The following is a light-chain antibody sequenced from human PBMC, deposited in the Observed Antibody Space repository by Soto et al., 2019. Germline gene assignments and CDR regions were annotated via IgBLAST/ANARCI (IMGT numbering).Light chain of an antibody. V-gene: IGLV1-44*01. CDR2: SNN. Sequence: QSALTQPPSASGTPGQRVTISCSGSSSNIGSNTVNWYQQLPGTAPKLLIYSNNQRPSGVPDRFSGSKSGTSASLAISGLQSEDEADYYCAAWDDSLNVHYGFGTGTKVTVL. J-gene: IGLJ1*01. CDR1: SSNIGSNT. CDR3: AAWDDSLNVHYG.